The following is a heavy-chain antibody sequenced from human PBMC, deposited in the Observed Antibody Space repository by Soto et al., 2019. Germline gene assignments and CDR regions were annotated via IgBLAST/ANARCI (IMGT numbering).Heavy chain of an antibody. CDR3: AKLYYYDSSGYPLQGW. J-gene: IGHJ4*02. D-gene: IGHD3-22*01. V-gene: IGHV1-69*12. Sequence: QVQLVQSGAEVKKPGSSVKDSCKASGGTFSGYAISWVRQAPGQGLEWMGGIIPIFGTENYAQKFQGRVTITADVSTSTAYMELSSLRSEDTAVYYCAKLYYYDSSGYPLQGWWGQGTLVTVSS. CDR1: GGTFSGYA. CDR2: IIPIFGTE.